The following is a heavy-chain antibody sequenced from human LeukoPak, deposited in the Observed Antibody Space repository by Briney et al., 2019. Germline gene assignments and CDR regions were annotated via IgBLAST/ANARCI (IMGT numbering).Heavy chain of an antibody. J-gene: IGHJ4*02. CDR2: INSDGSST. CDR3: ATAAGTITHNYFDY. Sequence: PGGSLRLSRAASGFTFSNYWMHWVRQAPGKGLVWVSRINSDGSSTSYADSVKGRFTISRDNAKNTLYLQMNSLRAEDTAVYYCATAAGTITHNYFDYWGQGTLVTVSS. V-gene: IGHV3-74*01. CDR1: GFTFSNYW. D-gene: IGHD6-13*01.